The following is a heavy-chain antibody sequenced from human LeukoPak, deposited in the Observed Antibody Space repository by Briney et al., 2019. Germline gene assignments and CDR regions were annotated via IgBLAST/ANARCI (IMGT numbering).Heavy chain of an antibody. Sequence: GGSLRLSCAASGFTFSDYYMTWIRQAPGKGLEWVSYISFSSSYTNYADSVKGRFTISRDNAKNSLYLQMNNLRAEDTAMYYCVRRPEAGDYWGQGTLVTVSS. J-gene: IGHJ4*02. D-gene: IGHD6-13*01. V-gene: IGHV3-11*03. CDR3: VRRPEAGDY. CDR1: GFTFSDYY. CDR2: ISFSSSYT.